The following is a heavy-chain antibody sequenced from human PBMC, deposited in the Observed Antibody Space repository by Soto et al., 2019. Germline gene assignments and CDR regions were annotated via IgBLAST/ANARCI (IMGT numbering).Heavy chain of an antibody. CDR3: AKTDGYEVEY. CDR1: GYSFVSYW. Sequence: TGESLKISCKGSGYSFVSYWIAWVRQMPGKGLEWMGSIYPGDSDTTYSPSIQGQATISADKSSTTVYLQWNTLKASDTAMYYCAKTDGYEVEYWGQGTQVTVSS. J-gene: IGHJ4*02. D-gene: IGHD5-18*01. CDR2: IYPGDSDT. V-gene: IGHV5-51*01.